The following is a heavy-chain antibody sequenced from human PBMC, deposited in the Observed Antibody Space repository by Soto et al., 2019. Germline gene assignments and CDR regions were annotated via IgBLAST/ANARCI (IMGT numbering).Heavy chain of an antibody. Sequence: GGSLRLSCAASGFTLSTYGIHWVRQAPGKGLEWVAFISYDGGNKYYADSVKGRFTISRDISKNTLSLQMNSLKTEDTAVYYCTTDVSVPYDSSGYGAFDIWGRGTMVTVSS. D-gene: IGHD3-22*01. CDR1: GFTLSTYG. CDR2: ISYDGGNK. V-gene: IGHV3-30-3*01. J-gene: IGHJ3*02. CDR3: TTDVSVPYDSSGYGAFDI.